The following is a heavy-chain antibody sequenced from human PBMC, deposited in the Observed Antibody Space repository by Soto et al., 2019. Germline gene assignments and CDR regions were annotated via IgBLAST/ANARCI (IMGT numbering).Heavy chain of an antibody. CDR2: IYYSGST. CDR1: GGSISSGGYY. V-gene: IGHV4-31*03. J-gene: IGHJ6*02. CDR3: ASRGYSYGFSLGMDV. D-gene: IGHD5-18*01. Sequence: QVQLQESGPGLVKPSQTLSLTCTVSGGSISSGGYYWSWIRQHPGKGLEWIGYIYYSGSTYYNPSLRSRVTISVDTSKNQFSLKLSSVTAADTAVYYCASRGYSYGFSLGMDVWGQGTTVTVSS.